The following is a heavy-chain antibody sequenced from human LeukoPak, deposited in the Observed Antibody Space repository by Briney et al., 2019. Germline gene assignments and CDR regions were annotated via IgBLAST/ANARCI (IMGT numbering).Heavy chain of an antibody. Sequence: SETLSLTCTVSGGSISSYYWSWIRQPPGKGLEWIGEINHSGSTNYNPSLKSRVTISVDTSKNQFSLKLSSVTAADTAVYYCARGRTTYYYDSSGYFVQPWGQGTLVTVSS. D-gene: IGHD3-22*01. CDR2: INHSGST. CDR1: GGSISSYY. CDR3: ARGRTTYYYDSSGYFVQP. J-gene: IGHJ5*02. V-gene: IGHV4-34*01.